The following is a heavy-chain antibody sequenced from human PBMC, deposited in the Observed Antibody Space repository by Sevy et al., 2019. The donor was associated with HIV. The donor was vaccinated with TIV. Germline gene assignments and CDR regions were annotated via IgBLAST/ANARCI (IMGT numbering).Heavy chain of an antibody. J-gene: IGHJ3*02. CDR3: ARPYGSGSWEAFDI. D-gene: IGHD3-10*01. Sequence: GGSLRLSCAASGFTFNTYTMNWVRQAPGEGLEWVSSISSSGNYIYYADSVKGRFTISRDNAKNSLFVQMNNLRAEDTVVYYCARPYGSGSWEAFDIWGQGTMVTVSS. CDR1: GFTFNTYT. CDR2: ISSSGNYI. V-gene: IGHV3-21*01.